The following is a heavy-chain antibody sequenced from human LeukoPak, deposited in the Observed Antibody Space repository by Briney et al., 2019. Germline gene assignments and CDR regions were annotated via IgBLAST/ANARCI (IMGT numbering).Heavy chain of an antibody. J-gene: IGHJ4*02. CDR2: ISSDSSTI. CDR3: AKNDFFDY. CDR1: GFTFSSYA. Sequence: GGSLRLSCSASGFTFSSYAMHWVRQAPGKGLEWVSYISSDSSTINYGDSVKGRFTISRDNAKNSLYLQMNSLRAGDTAVYYCAKNDFFDYWGQGTLVTVSS. V-gene: IGHV3-48*01. D-gene: IGHD1-1*01.